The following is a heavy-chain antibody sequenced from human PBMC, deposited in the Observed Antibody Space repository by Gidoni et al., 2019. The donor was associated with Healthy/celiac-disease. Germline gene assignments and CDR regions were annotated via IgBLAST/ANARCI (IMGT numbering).Heavy chain of an antibody. CDR3: AKDLPNWFDP. CDR2: LSYDGSNK. CDR1: GFTFSSYG. V-gene: IGHV3-30*18. Sequence: QVQLVESGGGVVQPGRSLRLSCAASGFTFSSYGMHWARQAPGKGREWVAILSYDGSNKSYADSLKGRFTISRDNSKNTLYLQMNSLRAEDTALYYCAKDLPNWFDPWGQGTLVTVSS. J-gene: IGHJ5*02.